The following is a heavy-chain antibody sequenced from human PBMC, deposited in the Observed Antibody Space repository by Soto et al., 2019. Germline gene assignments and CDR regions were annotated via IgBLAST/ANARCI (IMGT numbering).Heavy chain of an antibody. Sequence: PSETLSLTCTVSGGSISSSSYYWGWIRQPPGKGLEWIGSTYYSGSTYYNPSLKSRVTISVDTSKNQFSLKLSSVTAADTAVYYCARQRYSSSWYLHYYYGMDVWGQGTTVTVSS. J-gene: IGHJ6*02. CDR1: GGSISSSSYY. D-gene: IGHD6-13*01. V-gene: IGHV4-39*01. CDR2: TYYSGST. CDR3: ARQRYSSSWYLHYYYGMDV.